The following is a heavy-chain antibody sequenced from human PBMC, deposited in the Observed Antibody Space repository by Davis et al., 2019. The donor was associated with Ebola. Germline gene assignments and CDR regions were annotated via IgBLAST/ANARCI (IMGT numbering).Heavy chain of an antibody. CDR2: INPNSGGT. J-gene: IGHJ6*02. CDR3: ARERDPNRSGWFAYYYYYGMDV. V-gene: IGHV1-2*02. Sequence: ASVKVSCKASGYTFTGYYMHWVRQAPGQGLEWMGWINPNSGGTNYAQKFQGRVTMTRDTSISTAYMELSRLRSDDTAVYYCARERDPNRSGWFAYYYYYGMDVWGQGTTVTVSS. CDR1: GYTFTGYY. D-gene: IGHD6-19*01.